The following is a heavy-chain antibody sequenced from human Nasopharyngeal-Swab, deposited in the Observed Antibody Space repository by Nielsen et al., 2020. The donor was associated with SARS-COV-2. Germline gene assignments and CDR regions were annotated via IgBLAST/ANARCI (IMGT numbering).Heavy chain of an antibody. J-gene: IGHJ6*01. CDR3: ARSGTTKYGLDV. V-gene: IGHV4-4*07. CDR1: GGSISGYF. Sequence: SVTLSLTCSVSGGSISGYFLSWIRQPAGEGLEWIGRIYTSGSTNYNPSLKSRVTISIDMSKNQFSLELRSVTAADTAFYYCARSGTTKYGLDVWGQGTTVIVSS. CDR2: IYTSGST. D-gene: IGHD1-1*01.